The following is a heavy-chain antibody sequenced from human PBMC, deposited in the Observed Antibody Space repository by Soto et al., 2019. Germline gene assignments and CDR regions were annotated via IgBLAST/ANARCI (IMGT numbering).Heavy chain of an antibody. CDR3: ARVLLWFGEPVGFDP. CDR1: GYTFTSYG. Sequence: GASVKVSCKASGYTFTSYGISCVRQAPGQGLEWMGWISAYNGNTNYAQKLQGRVTMTTDTSTSTAYMELRSLRSDDTAVYYCARVLLWFGEPVGFDPWGQGTLVTVSS. CDR2: ISAYNGNT. D-gene: IGHD3-10*01. J-gene: IGHJ5*02. V-gene: IGHV1-18*01.